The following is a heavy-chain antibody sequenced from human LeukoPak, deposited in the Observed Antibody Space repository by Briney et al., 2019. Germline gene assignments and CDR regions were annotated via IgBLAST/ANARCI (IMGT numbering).Heavy chain of an antibody. J-gene: IGHJ4*02. CDR3: ARGNHEYVWGGIDY. V-gene: IGHV4-4*08. D-gene: IGHD3-16*01. CDR2: IYHTGST. CDR1: GGSISGFY. Sequence: PSETLSLTCTVSGGSISGFYWSWIRQPPGKGLEWIGYIYHTGSTNYNPSLKSRVTISVDTSKNQFSLKLSSVTAADTAVYYCARGNHEYVWGGIDYWGQGTLVTVSS.